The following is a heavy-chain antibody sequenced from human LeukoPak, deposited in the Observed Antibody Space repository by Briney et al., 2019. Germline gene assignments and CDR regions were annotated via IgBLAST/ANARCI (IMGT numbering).Heavy chain of an antibody. V-gene: IGHV3-21*01. D-gene: IGHD5/OR15-5a*01. CDR1: GFTFSTPA. CDR2: INSYSSHI. J-gene: IGHJ4*02. CDR3: ARDPERYLRTGKFDY. Sequence: GGSLRLSCAASGFTFSTPAMNWVRQVPGKGLEWVSSINSYSSHIYYAASVRGRFTVSRDNARNSMFLQMNSLTAEDTAVYYCARDPERYLRTGKFDYWGQGTLVTVSS.